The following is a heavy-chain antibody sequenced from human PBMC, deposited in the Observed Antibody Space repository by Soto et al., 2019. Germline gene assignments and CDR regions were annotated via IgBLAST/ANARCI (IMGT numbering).Heavy chain of an antibody. J-gene: IGHJ3*02. CDR3: ARVYDSSGYYDAFDI. V-gene: IGHV3-64*01. CDR2: ISSNGGST. CDR1: GFTFSSYA. Sequence: GGSLRLSCAASGFTFSSYAMHWVRQAPGKGLEYVSAISSNGGSTYYANSVKGRFTISRDNSKNKLNLQMGSLRAEDMAVYYFARVYDSSGYYDAFDIWGQGTMVTVSS. D-gene: IGHD3-22*01.